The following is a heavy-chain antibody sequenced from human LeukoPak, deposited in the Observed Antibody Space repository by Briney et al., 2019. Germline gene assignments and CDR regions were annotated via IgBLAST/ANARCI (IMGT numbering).Heavy chain of an antibody. D-gene: IGHD5/OR15-5a*01. Sequence: PGGSLRLSCAASGFTFSSYEMNWVRQAPGKGLELVSYISSSGSTIYYADSVKGRFTISRDNAKNSLYLRMNSLRAEDTAVYYCARSRLPNWFDPWGQGTLVTVSS. CDR3: ARSRLPNWFDP. CDR1: GFTFSSYE. CDR2: ISSSGSTI. J-gene: IGHJ5*02. V-gene: IGHV3-48*03.